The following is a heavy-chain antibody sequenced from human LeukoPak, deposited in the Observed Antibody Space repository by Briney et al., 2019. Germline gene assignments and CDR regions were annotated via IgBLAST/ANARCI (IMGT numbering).Heavy chain of an antibody. V-gene: IGHV4-4*07. CDR1: GGSISSYY. CDR3: ARDLVDTAMVYYYYYGMDV. Sequence: PSETLSLTCTVSGGSISSYYWSWIRQPAGKGLEWIGRIYTSGSTNYNPSLKSRVTMSVDTSKNQFSLKPSSVTAADTAVYYCARDLVDTAMVYYYYYGMDVWGQGTTVTVSS. J-gene: IGHJ6*02. D-gene: IGHD5-18*01. CDR2: IYTSGST.